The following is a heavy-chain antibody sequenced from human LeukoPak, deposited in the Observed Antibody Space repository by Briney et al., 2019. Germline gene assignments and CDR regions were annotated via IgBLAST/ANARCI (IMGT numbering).Heavy chain of an antibody. Sequence: SQTVSLTCTVSGCSISSGGYYWSWIRQQPGKGLEWIGYSYYSGSTYYYPSLKSRVTISVDTSKNQFSLKLSSVTAADTAVYYCARATTDYGDSMYNWFDPWGQGTLVTVSS. CDR3: ARATTDYGDSMYNWFDP. D-gene: IGHD4-17*01. CDR1: GCSISSGGYY. CDR2: SYYSGST. J-gene: IGHJ5*02. V-gene: IGHV4-31*03.